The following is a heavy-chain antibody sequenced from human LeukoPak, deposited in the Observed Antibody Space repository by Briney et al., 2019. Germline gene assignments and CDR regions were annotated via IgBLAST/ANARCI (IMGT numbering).Heavy chain of an antibody. CDR2: IIPIFGTT. V-gene: IGHV1-69*05. CDR1: GGTFRSYA. CDR3: ARAHLAVAGTGWFDP. Sequence: SVKVSCKASGGTFRSYAISWVRQAPGQGLEWMGRIIPIFGTTSYAQKFQGRVTITTDECTSTAYMELSRLRSEDTAVYYCARAHLAVAGTGWFDPWGQGTLVTVSS. D-gene: IGHD6-19*01. J-gene: IGHJ5*02.